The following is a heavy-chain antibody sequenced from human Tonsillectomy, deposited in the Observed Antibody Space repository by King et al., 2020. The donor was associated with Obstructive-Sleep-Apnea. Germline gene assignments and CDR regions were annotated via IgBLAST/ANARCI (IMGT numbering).Heavy chain of an antibody. V-gene: IGHV3-9*01. D-gene: IGHD2-2*01. J-gene: IGHJ6*02. Sequence: VQLVEFGGGLVQPGRSLLLSCGASGFTFDDYAMHWVRQRPGKGLEWVSGIMWNSNSVDYADSVRGRFTISRDNVENSLYLQMKSLRAEDTALYFCARGSLLGYCSSERCLYGMDVWGQGTAVTVSS. CDR1: GFTFDDYA. CDR3: ARGSLLGYCSSERCLYGMDV. CDR2: IMWNSNSV.